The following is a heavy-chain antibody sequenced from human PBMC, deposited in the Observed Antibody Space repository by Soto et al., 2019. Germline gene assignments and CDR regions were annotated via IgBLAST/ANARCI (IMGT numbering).Heavy chain of an antibody. D-gene: IGHD3-22*01. CDR3: ARDRPPTYYYDSSGSTRFHY. CDR1: GFTFNSYA. V-gene: IGHV3-9*01. CDR2: ISWNSGSI. Sequence: GGSLRLSCAASGFTFNSYAMTWVRHAPGNGLEWVSGISWNSGSIGYADSVKGRFTISRDNAKNSLYLQMNSLRAEDTAVYYCARDRPPTYYYDSSGSTRFHYWGQGTLVTVSS. J-gene: IGHJ4*02.